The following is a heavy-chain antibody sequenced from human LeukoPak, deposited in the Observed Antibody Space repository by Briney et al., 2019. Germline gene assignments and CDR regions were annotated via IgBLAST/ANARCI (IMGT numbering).Heavy chain of an antibody. CDR2: IYYSGSA. D-gene: IGHD6-13*01. CDR3: ARLDSLSWYHDY. V-gene: IGHV4-30-4*01. J-gene: IGHJ4*02. CDR1: GGSISSGDYY. Sequence: SQTLFLTCTVSGGSISSGDYYWSWIRQPPGKGLEWIGYIYYSGSAYYNPSLKSRVTISVDTSKNQFSLKLSSVTAADTAVYYCARLDSLSWYHDYWGQGTLVTVSS.